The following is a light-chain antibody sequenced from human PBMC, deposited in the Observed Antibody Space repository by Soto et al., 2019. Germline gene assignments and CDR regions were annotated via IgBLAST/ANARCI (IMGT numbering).Light chain of an antibody. CDR3: QQRSTSPLT. V-gene: IGKV3-11*01. CDR1: QSVSSY. Sequence: EIVLTQSPATLSVSPGEGATVACRASQSVSSYLAWYQQKPGQAPRLLIYDASNRATGIPDRFSGSGSGTAFTLTISSLEPEDFAVYYCQQRSTSPLTFGQGTRLEIK. J-gene: IGKJ5*01. CDR2: DAS.